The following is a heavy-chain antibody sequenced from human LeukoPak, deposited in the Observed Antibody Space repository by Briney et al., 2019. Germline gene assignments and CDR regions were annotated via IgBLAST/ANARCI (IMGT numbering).Heavy chain of an antibody. CDR3: ATLDSIAAREPFDY. Sequence: ASVKVSCKVSGYTLTELSMHWVRQAPGKGLEWMGGFDPEDGETIYAQKFQGRVTMTEDTSTDTAYMELSSLRSEDTAVYYCATLDSIAAREPFDYWGQGTLVTVSP. CDR2: FDPEDGET. D-gene: IGHD6-6*01. V-gene: IGHV1-24*01. CDR1: GYTLTELS. J-gene: IGHJ4*02.